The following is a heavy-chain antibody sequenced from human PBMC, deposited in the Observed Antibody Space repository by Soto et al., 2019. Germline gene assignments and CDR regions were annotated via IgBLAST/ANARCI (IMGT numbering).Heavy chain of an antibody. V-gene: IGHV1-18*01. CDR2: ISAYNGNT. J-gene: IGHJ6*03. CDR1: GYTFTSYG. D-gene: IGHD2-2*03. Sequence: ASVKVSCKASGYTFTSYGISWVRQAPGQGLEWMGWISAYNGNTNYAQKLQGRVTMTTDTSTSTAYMELRSLRSDDTAVYYCARLLIGYCSSTSCFFDKKYYYMDVWGKGTTVTVSS. CDR3: ARLLIGYCSSTSCFFDKKYYYMDV.